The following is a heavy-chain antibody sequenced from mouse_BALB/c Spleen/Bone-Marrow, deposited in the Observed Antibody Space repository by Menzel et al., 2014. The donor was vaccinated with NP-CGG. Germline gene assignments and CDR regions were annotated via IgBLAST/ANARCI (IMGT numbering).Heavy chain of an antibody. CDR3: AKNGYDGGAWFAY. Sequence: VQGVESGPGLVQPSQSLSITCTVSGLSLTTYGVNWIRQSPGKGLEWLGVIWRGGNTDYNATFMSRLTITKDNSKSQVFFKMNSLQADDTAIYYCAKNGYDGGAWFAYWGQGTLVTVSA. J-gene: IGHJ3*01. CDR1: GLSLTTYG. D-gene: IGHD2-2*01. V-gene: IGHV2-5*01. CDR2: IWRGGNT.